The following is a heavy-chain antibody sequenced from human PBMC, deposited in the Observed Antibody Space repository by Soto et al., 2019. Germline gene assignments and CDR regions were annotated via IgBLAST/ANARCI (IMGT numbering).Heavy chain of an antibody. D-gene: IGHD1-1*01. CDR1: GGTFSSYA. CDR2: IIPIFGTA. V-gene: IGHV1-69*12. Sequence: QVQLVQSGAEVKKPGSSVKVSCKASGGTFSSYAISWVRQAPGQGLEWMGGIIPIFGTANYAQKFQGRVTITADESTSTAYMELSSRRSEDTAVYYCASHKNWNDAEYWFDPWGQGTLVTVSS. CDR3: ASHKNWNDAEYWFDP. J-gene: IGHJ5*02.